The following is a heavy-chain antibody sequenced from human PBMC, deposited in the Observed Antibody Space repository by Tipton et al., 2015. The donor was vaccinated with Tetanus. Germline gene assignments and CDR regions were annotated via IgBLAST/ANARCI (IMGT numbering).Heavy chain of an antibody. Sequence: QLVQSGAEVKKPGASVKVSCKASGYTFTGYYMHWVRQAPGQGLERMGWINPDSGGTNYAQKFQGRVTMTRDTSISTAYMELSRLRSDDTAVYYCARGPGYFDSSGYYGYASDMWGQGTMVTVSS. V-gene: IGHV1-2*02. D-gene: IGHD3-22*01. J-gene: IGHJ3*02. CDR3: ARGPGYFDSSGYYGYASDM. CDR2: INPDSGGT. CDR1: GYTFTGYY.